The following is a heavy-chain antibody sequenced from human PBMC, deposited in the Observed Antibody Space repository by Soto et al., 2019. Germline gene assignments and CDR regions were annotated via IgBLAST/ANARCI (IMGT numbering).Heavy chain of an antibody. D-gene: IGHD5-12*01. CDR1: GGSISSSSYY. CDR3: ARGYSGYDYLFDY. CDR2: IYYSGST. Sequence: PSETLSLTCTVSGGSISSSSYYWGWIRQPPGKGLEWIGSIYYSGSTYYNPSLKSRVTISVDTSKNQFSLKLSSVTAADTAVYYCARGYSGYDYLFDYCGQRTLVTSPQ. J-gene: IGHJ4*02. V-gene: IGHV4-39*01.